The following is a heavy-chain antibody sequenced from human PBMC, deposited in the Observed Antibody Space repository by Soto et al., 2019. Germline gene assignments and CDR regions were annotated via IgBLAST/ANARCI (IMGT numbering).Heavy chain of an antibody. Sequence: PGESLKISCKGSGYTFTYYWIGLVRQMPGKGLEWMGIVHPGDSNTRYSPSFQGQVTISADKSISTAYLQWSSLKASDTAMYYCARPAFGNYLEFDYWGQGTLVTVSS. D-gene: IGHD1-7*01. V-gene: IGHV5-51*01. CDR2: VHPGDSNT. J-gene: IGHJ4*02. CDR1: GYTFTYYW. CDR3: ARPAFGNYLEFDY.